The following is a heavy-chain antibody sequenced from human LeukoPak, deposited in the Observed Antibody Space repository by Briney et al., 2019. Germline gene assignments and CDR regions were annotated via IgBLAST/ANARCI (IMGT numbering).Heavy chain of an antibody. J-gene: IGHJ4*02. CDR1: GFTFSSYG. Sequence: GGSLRLSCAASGFTFSSYGMHWVRQAPGKGLEWVAVISDDGSNKYYADSVKGRFTISRDNSKNTLYLQMNSLRAEDTAVYYCARDWRGDDSSGYYPPGCDYWGQGTLVTVSS. CDR2: ISDDGSNK. V-gene: IGHV3-30*19. CDR3: ARDWRGDDSSGYYPPGCDY. D-gene: IGHD3-22*01.